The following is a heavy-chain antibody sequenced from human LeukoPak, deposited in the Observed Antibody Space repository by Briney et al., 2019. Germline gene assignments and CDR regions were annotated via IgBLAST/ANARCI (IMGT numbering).Heavy chain of an antibody. D-gene: IGHD2-2*01. CDR3: ARDMGDIVVVPAASGY. CDR1: GYTFTNYG. J-gene: IGHJ4*02. CDR2: ISAYNGNT. Sequence: GASVTVSCKASGYTFTNYGISWVRQAPGQGLEWMGWISAYNGNTNYAQKLQGRVTMTTDTSTSTAYMELRSLRSDDTAVYYCARDMGDIVVVPAASGYWGQGTLVTVSS. V-gene: IGHV1-18*04.